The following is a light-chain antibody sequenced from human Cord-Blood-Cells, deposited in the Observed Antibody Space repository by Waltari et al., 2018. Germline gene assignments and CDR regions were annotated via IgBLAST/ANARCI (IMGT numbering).Light chain of an antibody. J-gene: IGKJ4*01. CDR3: QQYNNWPLT. Sequence: DIVMPQSPATLSVSPGERATLSCRASQRVSSNLAWYQQKPGQAPRLLIYGASTSATGIPARFSGSGSGTEFTLTISSLQSEDFAVYYCQQYNNWPLTFGGGTKVEIK. V-gene: IGKV3-15*01. CDR2: GAS. CDR1: QRVSSN.